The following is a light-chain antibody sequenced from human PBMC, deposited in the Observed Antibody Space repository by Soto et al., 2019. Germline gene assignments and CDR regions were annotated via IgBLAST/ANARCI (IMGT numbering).Light chain of an antibody. CDR3: GTWDSSLSAGV. CDR1: NSNIENNY. CDR2: DNN. Sequence: QSVLTPPPSVSAAPGQKVSISCSGSNSNIENNYVSWYQHLPGTAPKLLIYDNNKRPSGITDRFSGLKSGTSATLDITGLHTGDEADYYCGTWDSSLSAGVFGGGTKLTV. V-gene: IGLV1-51*01. J-gene: IGLJ3*02.